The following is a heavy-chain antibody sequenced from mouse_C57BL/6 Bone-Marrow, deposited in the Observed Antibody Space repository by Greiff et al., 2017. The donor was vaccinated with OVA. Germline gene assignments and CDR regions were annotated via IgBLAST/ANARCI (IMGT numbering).Heavy chain of an antibody. CDR3: ARELLLGDAMDY. J-gene: IGHJ4*01. CDR1: GYTFTSGDY. V-gene: IGHV3-6*01. CDR2: ISYGSNN. Sequence: EVKLEESGPGLVKPSQSLSLTCSVTGYTFTSGDYCYCLRHIPENKLEWMCYISYGSNNYYNPSLKHRISITRDTAKNQLYLKLNSVNTEDTATYYCARELLLGDAMDYWGQGTSVTVSS. D-gene: IGHD2-12*01.